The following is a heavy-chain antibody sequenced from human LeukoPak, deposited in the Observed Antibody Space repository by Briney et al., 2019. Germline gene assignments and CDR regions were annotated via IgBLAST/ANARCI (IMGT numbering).Heavy chain of an antibody. V-gene: IGHV3-23*01. D-gene: IGHD3-22*01. CDR3: AKDQRYDSSKSLRDYYGMDV. CDR1: GFTFSSYA. J-gene: IGHJ6*02. CDR2: ISGSGGST. Sequence: GGSLRLSCAASGFTFSSYAMSWVRQAPGKGLEWASAISGSGGSTYYADSVEGRFTISRDNSKNTLYLQMNSLRAEDTAVYYCAKDQRYDSSKSLRDYYGMDVWGQGTTVTVSS.